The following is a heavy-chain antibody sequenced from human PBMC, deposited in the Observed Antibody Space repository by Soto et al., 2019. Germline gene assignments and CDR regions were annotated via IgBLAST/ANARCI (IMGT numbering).Heavy chain of an antibody. V-gene: IGHV4-59*08. CDR1: GGSISSYY. Sequence: PSETLSLTCTVSGGSISSYYWSWIRQPPGKGLEWIGYIYYSGSTNYNPSLKSRVTISVDTSKNQFSLKLSSVTAADTAVYYCARGDDYGDYFSFDPWGQGTLVT. CDR3: ARGDDYGDYFSFDP. CDR2: IYYSGST. D-gene: IGHD4-17*01. J-gene: IGHJ5*02.